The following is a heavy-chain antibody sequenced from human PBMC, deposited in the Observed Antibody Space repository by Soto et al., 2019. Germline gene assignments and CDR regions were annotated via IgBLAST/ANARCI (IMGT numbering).Heavy chain of an antibody. V-gene: IGHV4-34*01. J-gene: IGHJ5*02. CDR1: GGSFSGYY. CDR3: ARGYAIVVVRAGWFDP. Sequence: PSETLSVTCAVYGGSFSGYYWSWIRQPPGKGLEWIGEIYHSGGTNYNPSLKSRVTISVDTSKNQFSLKLSSVTAADTAVYYCARGYAIVVVRAGWFDPWGQGTLVTVSS. CDR2: IYHSGGT. D-gene: IGHD3-22*01.